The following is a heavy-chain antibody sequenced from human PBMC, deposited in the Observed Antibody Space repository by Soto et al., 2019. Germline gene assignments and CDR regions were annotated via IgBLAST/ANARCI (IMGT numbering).Heavy chain of an antibody. CDR1: GYAFIPFW. J-gene: IGHJ5*02. CDR3: APLFCSTDTCHSWFDP. V-gene: IGHV5-10-1*01. D-gene: IGHD1-26*01. CDR2: IDPRGSQT. Sequence: QTICCTAAGYAFIPFWVSLVRQLRGKDVQWRGRIDPRGSQTNYNPSFQGHVTSSVAKSISPAYLQWHSLKASDTAIYHCAPLFCSTDTCHSWFDPWGQGTPVVVSS.